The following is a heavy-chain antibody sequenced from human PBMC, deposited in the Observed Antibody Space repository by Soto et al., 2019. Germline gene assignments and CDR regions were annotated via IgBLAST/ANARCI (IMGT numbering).Heavy chain of an antibody. J-gene: IGHJ6*02. V-gene: IGHV3-33*01. Sequence: GGSLRLSCAASGFTFSSYGMHWVRQAPGKGLEWVAVIWYDGSNKYYADSVKGRFTISRDNSKNTLYLQMNSLRAEDTAVYYCARGGDIVVVQSYGMDVWGQGTTVTVSS. D-gene: IGHD2-2*01. CDR3: ARGGDIVVVQSYGMDV. CDR1: GFTFSSYG. CDR2: IWYDGSNK.